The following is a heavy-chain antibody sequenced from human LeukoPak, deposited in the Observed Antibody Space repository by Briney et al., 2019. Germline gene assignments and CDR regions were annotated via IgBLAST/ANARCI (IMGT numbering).Heavy chain of an antibody. CDR3: ARARYGSGSYWNYYYYYYMDV. CDR1: GGSISSYY. D-gene: IGHD3-10*01. J-gene: IGHJ6*03. Sequence: SETLSLTCTVSGGSISSYYWSWIRQPAGKGLEWIGRIYTSGSTNYDPSLKSRVTMSVDTSKNQFSLKLSSVTAADTAVYYCARARYGSGSYWNYYYYYYMDVWGKGTTVTVSS. V-gene: IGHV4-4*07. CDR2: IYTSGST.